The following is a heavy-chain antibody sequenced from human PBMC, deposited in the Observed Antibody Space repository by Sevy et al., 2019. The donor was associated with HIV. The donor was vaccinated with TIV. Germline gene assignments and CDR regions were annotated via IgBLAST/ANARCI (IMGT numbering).Heavy chain of an antibody. V-gene: IGHV3-23*01. CDR2: ISGSGGST. CDR3: AKDAVTFGGVIVKGDAFDI. CDR1: GFTFSSYA. J-gene: IGHJ3*02. D-gene: IGHD3-16*02. Sequence: GSLRLSCAASGFTFSSYAMSWVRQAPGKGLEWVSAISGSGGSTYYADSVKGRFTISRDNSKNTLYLQMNSLRAEDTAVYYCAKDAVTFGGVIVKGDAFDIWGQGTMVTVSS.